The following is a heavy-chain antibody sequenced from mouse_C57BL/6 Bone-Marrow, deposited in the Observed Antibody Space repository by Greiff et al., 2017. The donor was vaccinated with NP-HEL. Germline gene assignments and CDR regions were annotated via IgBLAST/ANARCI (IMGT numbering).Heavy chain of an antibody. CDR1: GYAFSSSW. D-gene: IGHD1-1*01. Sequence: VQLKESGPELVKPGASVKISCKASGYAFSSSWMNWVKQRPGKGLEWIGRIYPGDGDTNYNGKFKGKATLTADKSSSTAYMQLSSLTSEDSAVYFCARSPLLRPFAYWGQGTLVTVSA. CDR2: IYPGDGDT. J-gene: IGHJ3*01. V-gene: IGHV1-82*01. CDR3: ARSPLLRPFAY.